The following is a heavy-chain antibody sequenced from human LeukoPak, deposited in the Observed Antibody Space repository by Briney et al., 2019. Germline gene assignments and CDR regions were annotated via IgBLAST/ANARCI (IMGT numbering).Heavy chain of an antibody. CDR2: MNPNSGNT. D-gene: IGHD3-22*01. J-gene: IGHJ5*02. CDR3: ARIKYYYDSSGYSIGFDP. CDR1: GYTFTSYD. V-gene: IGHV1-8*01. Sequence: ASVKVSCKASGYTFTSYDINRVRQATGQGLEWMGWMNPNSGNTGYAQKFQGRVTMTRNTSISTAYMELSSLRSEDTAVYYCARIKYYYDSSGYSIGFDPWGQGTLVTVSS.